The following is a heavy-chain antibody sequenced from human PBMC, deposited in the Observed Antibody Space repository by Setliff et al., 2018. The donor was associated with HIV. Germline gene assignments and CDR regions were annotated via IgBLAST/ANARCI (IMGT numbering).Heavy chain of an antibody. J-gene: IGHJ4*02. D-gene: IGHD3-22*01. V-gene: IGHV3-20*04. CDR2: INWNGDRI. CDR3: ARASYYYDSSGWVDY. CDR1: GINLGDYG. Sequence: GGSLRLSCPASGINLGDYGMSWVRQVPGKGLEWVSGINWNGDRIGYADSVKGRFTISRDNARNSLYLQMNSLRAEDTAMYYCARASYYYDSSGWVDYWGQGTLVTVSS.